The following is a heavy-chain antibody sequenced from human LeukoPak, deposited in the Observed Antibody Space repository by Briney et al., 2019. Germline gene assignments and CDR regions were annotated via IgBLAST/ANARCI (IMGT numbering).Heavy chain of an antibody. V-gene: IGHV3-23*01. J-gene: IGHJ4*02. CDR2: ISGSGGST. CDR1: GFTFSSYA. CDR3: AKDLYDSSGYYYSVDY. Sequence: PGGSLRLSCAASGFTFSSYAMSWVRQAPGKGLEWVSAISGSGGSTYYADSVRGRFTISRDNSKNTLYLQMNSLRAEDTAVYYCAKDLYDSSGYYYSVDYWGQGTLVTVSS. D-gene: IGHD3-22*01.